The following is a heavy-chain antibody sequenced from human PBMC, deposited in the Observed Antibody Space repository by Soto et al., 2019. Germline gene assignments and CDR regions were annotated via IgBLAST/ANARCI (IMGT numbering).Heavy chain of an antibody. V-gene: IGHV4-4*07. CDR1: GASISGYY. J-gene: IGHJ5*02. CDR2: IYATGTT. Sequence: KTSETLSLTCTVSGASISGYYWSWIRKSAGKGLEWIGRIYATGTTDYNPSLKSRVMMSVDTSKKQFSLKLRSVTTADTAVYYCVRDGTKTLRDWFDPWGQGISVTVSS. CDR3: VRDGTKTLRDWFDP. D-gene: IGHD1-1*01.